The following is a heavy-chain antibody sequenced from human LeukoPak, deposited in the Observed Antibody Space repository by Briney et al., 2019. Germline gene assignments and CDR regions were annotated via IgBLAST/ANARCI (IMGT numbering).Heavy chain of an antibody. CDR3: ATDRGWRTSGYYLYYFEY. CDR1: GFTFRSHA. CDR2: INANDGET. J-gene: IGHJ4*02. V-gene: IGHV3-23*01. D-gene: IGHD3-3*01. Sequence: GGSLRLSCAASGFTFRSHAMSWVRQAPRKGLEWVSGINANDGETFYADSVKGRFTISRDNSENTVYLQMNSLRVEDTAVYYCATDRGWRTSGYYLYYFEYWGQGTLVTFSS.